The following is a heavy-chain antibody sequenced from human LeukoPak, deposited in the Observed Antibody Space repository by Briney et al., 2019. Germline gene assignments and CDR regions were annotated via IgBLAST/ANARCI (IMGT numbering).Heavy chain of an antibody. CDR2: IRYDGSNK. CDR3: AKDWGWLQSHESFDY. D-gene: IGHD5-24*01. J-gene: IGHJ4*02. V-gene: IGHV3-30*02. Sequence: PGGSLRLSCAAPGFTFSSYGMHWVRQAPGKGLEWVAFIRYDGSNKYYADSVKGRFTISRDNSKNTLYLQMNSLRAEDTAVYYCAKDWGWLQSHESFDYWGQGTLVTVSS. CDR1: GFTFSSYG.